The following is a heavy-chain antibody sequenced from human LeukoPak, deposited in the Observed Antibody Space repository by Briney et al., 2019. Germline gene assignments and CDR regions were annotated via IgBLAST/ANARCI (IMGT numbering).Heavy chain of an antibody. CDR2: INPNSGGT. J-gene: IGHJ4*02. D-gene: IGHD3-16*01. Sequence: ASVKVSCKASGYTFTGYYMHWVRQAPGQGLEWMGWINPNSGGTNYAQKFQGRVTMTRDTSISTAYMELSRLTSDDTAVYYCATLGGHSLAAQNGYWGQGALVTVSS. CDR3: ATLGGHSLAAQNGY. CDR1: GYTFTGYY. V-gene: IGHV1-2*02.